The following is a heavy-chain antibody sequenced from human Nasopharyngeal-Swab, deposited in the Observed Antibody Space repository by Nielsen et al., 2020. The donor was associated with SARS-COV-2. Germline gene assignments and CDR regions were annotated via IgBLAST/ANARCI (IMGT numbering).Heavy chain of an antibody. Sequence: ASVKVSCKASGYTFTSYFMHWVRQAPGQGLEWMGIINPSGGSTSYAQKFQGRVTMTRDTSTSTVYMELSSLRSEDPAVYYCARAARITIFGVIIIERNWFDPWGQGTLVTVSS. V-gene: IGHV1-46*01. CDR1: GYTFTSYF. J-gene: IGHJ5*02. D-gene: IGHD3-3*01. CDR3: ARAARITIFGVIIIERNWFDP. CDR2: INPSGGST.